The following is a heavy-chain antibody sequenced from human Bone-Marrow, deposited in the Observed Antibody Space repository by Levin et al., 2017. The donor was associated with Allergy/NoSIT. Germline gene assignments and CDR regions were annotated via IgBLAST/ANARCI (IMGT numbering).Heavy chain of an antibody. Sequence: GGSLRLSCAASGFTFSKAWLSWIRQAPGKGLEWIGRITSETDGGTAEFAAPVKGRSTISRAYSKRTLYLHTNSPETEPTAVYYCTTSVQCSNNWRDYWGQGTLVTGSS. J-gene: IGHJ4*02. CDR2: ITSETDGGTA. CDR3: TTSVQCSNNWRDY. V-gene: IGHV3-15*01. CDR1: GFTFSKAW. D-gene: IGHD1-1*01.